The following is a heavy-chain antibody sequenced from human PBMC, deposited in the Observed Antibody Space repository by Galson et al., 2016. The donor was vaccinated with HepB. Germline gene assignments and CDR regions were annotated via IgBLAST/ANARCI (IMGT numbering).Heavy chain of an antibody. CDR2: ISGTSTKI. Sequence: SLRLSCAASGFTFRNYAMHWVRQAPGKGLEWVAGISGTSTKIDYADSVRGRFSIPRDNAKDTLHLEMNSLRAEDTAIYYCARCPYFYYDNSGSFYIHYWGQGTLVTVSP. CDR1: GFTFRNYA. V-gene: IGHV3-23*01. CDR3: ARCPYFYYDNSGSFYIHY. D-gene: IGHD3-22*01. J-gene: IGHJ4*02.